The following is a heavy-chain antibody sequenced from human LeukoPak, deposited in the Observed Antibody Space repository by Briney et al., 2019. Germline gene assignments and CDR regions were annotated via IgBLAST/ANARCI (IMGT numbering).Heavy chain of an antibody. CDR2: INHSGST. CDR1: GGSFSGYY. Sequence: PSETLSLTCAVYGGSFSGYYWSWIRQPPGKGLEWIGEINHSGSTNYNPSLKSRVTISVDTSKNQFSLKLSSVTAADTAIYYCARGNDYADLSSWGQGTLVTVSS. J-gene: IGHJ5*02. CDR3: ARGNDYADLSS. D-gene: IGHD4-17*01. V-gene: IGHV4-34*01.